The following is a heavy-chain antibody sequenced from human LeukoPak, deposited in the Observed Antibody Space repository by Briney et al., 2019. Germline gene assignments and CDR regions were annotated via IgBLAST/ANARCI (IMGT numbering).Heavy chain of an antibody. CDR2: MNPNSGNT. J-gene: IGHJ4*02. CDR3: ARGGMIAVAGTYRDY. CDR1: GYTFTSYG. Sequence: ASVKVSCKASGYTFTSYGTNWVRQATGQGLEWMGWMNPNSGNTGYAQKFQGRVTMTRNTSISTAYMELSSLRSEDTAVYYCARGGMIAVAGTYRDYWGQGTLVTVSS. V-gene: IGHV1-8*01. D-gene: IGHD6-19*01.